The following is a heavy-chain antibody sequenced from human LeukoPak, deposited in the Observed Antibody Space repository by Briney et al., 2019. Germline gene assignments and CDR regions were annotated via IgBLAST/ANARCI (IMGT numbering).Heavy chain of an antibody. V-gene: IGHV3-23*01. J-gene: IGHJ4*02. CDR2: VNGGGDNT. CDR1: GFTFNKYA. D-gene: IGHD3-10*01. Sequence: GGSLRLSCAASGFTFNKYAMSWVRQAPGKGLEWVSTVNGGGDNTYVADSVKGQFTISRDNSKNTLYLQMNSLSAEDTAVYYCARGYSYGSGSPLFWGRGTLVTVSS. CDR3: ARGYSYGSGSPLF.